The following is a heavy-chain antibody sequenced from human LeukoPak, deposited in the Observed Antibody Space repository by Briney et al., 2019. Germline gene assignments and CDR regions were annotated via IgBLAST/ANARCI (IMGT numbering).Heavy chain of an antibody. V-gene: IGHV3-21*01. CDR3: AREGCSSTSCYRWFDP. CDR2: ISSSSSYI. Sequence: GGSLRLSCAASGFTFSSYGMHWVRQAPGKGLEWVASISSSSSYIYYADSVKGRFTISRDNAKNSLYLQMNSLRAEDTAVYYCAREGCSSTSCYRWFDPWGQGTLVTVSS. CDR1: GFTFSSYG. J-gene: IGHJ5*02. D-gene: IGHD2-2*01.